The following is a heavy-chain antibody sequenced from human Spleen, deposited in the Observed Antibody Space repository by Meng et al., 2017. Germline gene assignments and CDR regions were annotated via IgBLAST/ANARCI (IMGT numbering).Heavy chain of an antibody. J-gene: IGHJ4*02. CDR1: GGSFSDYY. CDR3: ARGPTTMAHDFDY. V-gene: IGHV4-34*01. CDR2: INHSGST. D-gene: IGHD4-11*01. Sequence: VCVQQSRAVLLKPSGSLSLTCVVFGGSFSDYYWIWIRQPPGKGLEWIGEINHSGSTNYNPSLESRATISVDTSQNNLSLKLNSVTAADSAVYYCARGPTTMAHDFDYWGQGTLVTVSS.